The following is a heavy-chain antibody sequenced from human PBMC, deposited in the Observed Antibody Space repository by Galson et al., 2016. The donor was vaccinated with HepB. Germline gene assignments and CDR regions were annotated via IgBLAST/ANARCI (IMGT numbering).Heavy chain of an antibody. J-gene: IGHJ6*02. CDR3: VGGRGGLRWLSYGMDV. CDR1: GFTFSRYD. V-gene: IGHV3-13*05. D-gene: IGHD3-22*01. Sequence: SLRLSCAASGFTFSRYDMHWVCQATGKGLEWVSAIGTAGDPYYAGSVKGRFTISRENAKNSLFLQMNSLRGGDTAVYYCVGGRGGLRWLSYGMDVWGQGTTVTVSS. CDR2: IGTAGDP.